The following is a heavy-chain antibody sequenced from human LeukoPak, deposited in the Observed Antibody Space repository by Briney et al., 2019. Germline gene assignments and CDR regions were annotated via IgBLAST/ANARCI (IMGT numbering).Heavy chain of an antibody. CDR1: GFTFSSYA. CDR2: ISYDGSNK. D-gene: IGHD6-13*01. V-gene: IGHV3-30-3*01. J-gene: IGHJ4*02. CDR3: ARDEPWYSSSWYHLDY. Sequence: PGGSLRLSCAASGFTFSSYAMPWVRQAPGKGLEWVAVISYDGSNKYYAGSVKGRFTISRDNSKNTLYLQMNSLRAEDTAVYYCARDEPWYSSSWYHLDYWGQGTLVTVSS.